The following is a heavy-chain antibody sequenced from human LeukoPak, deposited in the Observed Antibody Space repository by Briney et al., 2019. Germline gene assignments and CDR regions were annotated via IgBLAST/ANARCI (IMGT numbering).Heavy chain of an antibody. Sequence: SETLSLTCTVSGGSISSGGYYWSWIRQPLGKALECIGYIYHSGSTYYNPSLKSRVTISLDRSKNQFSLKLSSVTAADTAVYYCARVSVAGTNNWFDPWGQGTLVTVSS. D-gene: IGHD6-19*01. CDR3: ARVSVAGTNNWFDP. V-gene: IGHV4-30-2*01. CDR1: GGSISSGGYY. CDR2: IYHSGST. J-gene: IGHJ5*02.